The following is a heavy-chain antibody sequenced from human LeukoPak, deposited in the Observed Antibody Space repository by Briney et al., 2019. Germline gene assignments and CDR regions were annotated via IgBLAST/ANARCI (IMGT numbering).Heavy chain of an antibody. CDR1: GGSISSGGYS. Sequence: SETLSLTCAVSGGSISSGGYSWSWIRQPPGKGLEWIGCIYHSGSTYYNPSLKSRVTISVDRSKNQFSLKLSSVTAADTAVYYCARLYYDSSGYYETFDYWGQGTLVTVSS. V-gene: IGHV4-30-2*01. J-gene: IGHJ4*02. D-gene: IGHD3-22*01. CDR2: IYHSGST. CDR3: ARLYYDSSGYYETFDY.